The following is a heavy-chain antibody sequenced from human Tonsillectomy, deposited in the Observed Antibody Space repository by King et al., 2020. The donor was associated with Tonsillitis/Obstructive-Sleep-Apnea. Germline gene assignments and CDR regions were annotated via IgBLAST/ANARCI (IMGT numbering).Heavy chain of an antibody. CDR1: GFTFSSYA. CDR3: ATDYYDSRAYSGGIDY. V-gene: IGHV3-30*04. D-gene: IGHD3-22*01. CDR2: ISYDGSNK. J-gene: IGHJ4*02. Sequence: VQLVESGGGVVQPGRSLRLSCAASGFTFSSYAMHWVRQAPGKGLEWVAVISYDGSNKYYADSVKGRFTISRDNSKNTLNLQMNSLRAEDTAVYYCATDYYDSRAYSGGIDYWGQGTLVTVSS.